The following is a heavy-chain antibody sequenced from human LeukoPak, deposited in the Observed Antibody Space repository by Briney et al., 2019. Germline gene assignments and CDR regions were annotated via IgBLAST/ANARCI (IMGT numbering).Heavy chain of an antibody. V-gene: IGHV3-66*02. J-gene: IGHJ4*02. CDR3: ARESLGGSSFDY. Sequence: PGGSLRLSCAASGFTVSSNYMSWVRQAPGEGLEWVSVIYSGGSTYYADSVKGRFTISRDNSKNTLYLQMNSLRAGDTAVYYCARESLGGSSFDYWGQGTLVTVSS. D-gene: IGHD1-26*01. CDR2: IYSGGST. CDR1: GFTVSSNY.